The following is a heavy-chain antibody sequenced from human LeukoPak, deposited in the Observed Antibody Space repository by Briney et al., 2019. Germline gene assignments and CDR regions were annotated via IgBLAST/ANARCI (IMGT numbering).Heavy chain of an antibody. J-gene: IGHJ6*02. V-gene: IGHV4-4*07. CDR3: ARNLGGDDYYFYGMDV. Sequence: SETLSLTCTVSGGSMSGYYWNWIRQPAGKGLGWIGRVYTTGGTNSNPSLNSRLIMSVDTSTTQFSLKMRFVTAADTAVYYCARNLGGDDYYFYGMDVWGQGTTVTVSS. D-gene: IGHD2-21*02. CDR2: VYTTGGT. CDR1: GGSMSGYY.